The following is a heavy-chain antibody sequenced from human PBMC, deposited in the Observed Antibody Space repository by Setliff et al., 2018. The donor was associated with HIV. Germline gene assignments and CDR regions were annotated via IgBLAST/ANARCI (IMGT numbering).Heavy chain of an antibody. J-gene: IGHJ4*02. Sequence: LETLSLTCSVSGDSISSGSYFWGWIRQTPGKGLEWIGNIYYTGFAYYNPSLKSRVTISLDTSKTHFFLNLTSVTDADTAVYFCTREGRGDPAMATTRIDYWGQGKLVTVSS. D-gene: IGHD1-1*01. V-gene: IGHV4-39*02. CDR2: IYYTGFA. CDR3: TREGRGDPAMATTRIDY. CDR1: GDSISSGSYF.